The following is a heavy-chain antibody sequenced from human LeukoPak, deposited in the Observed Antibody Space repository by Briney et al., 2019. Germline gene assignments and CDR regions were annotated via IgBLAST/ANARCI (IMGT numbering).Heavy chain of an antibody. Sequence: GTSLRLSCAASGFTFSDSGMHWVRQAPGKGLEWATLISYDGSNKYYADSVKGRFTISRSNSKNTLYLQVNSLRVEDTAVYYCAKDRYSSGWGAAFDIWGQGTMVTVSS. CDR3: AKDRYSSGWGAAFDI. J-gene: IGHJ3*02. V-gene: IGHV3-30*18. CDR2: ISYDGSNK. CDR1: GFTFSDSG. D-gene: IGHD6-19*01.